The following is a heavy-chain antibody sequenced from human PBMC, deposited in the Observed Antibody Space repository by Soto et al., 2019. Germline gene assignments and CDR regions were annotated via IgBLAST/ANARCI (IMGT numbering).Heavy chain of an antibody. D-gene: IGHD2-2*01. J-gene: IGHJ4*02. CDR2: INTGKGNT. CDR1: GYTFANYA. Sequence: VQLVQSGAEVKKPGASVKVSCKAFGYTFANYAIHWVRQAPGQRPEWMGWINTGKGNTEYSQEIQDRVTITRDTSASTAYLELSGLRSEDTAIYYCARAGDDCRTTKCYVIDYWGQGTLVTVSS. CDR3: ARAGDDCRTTKCYVIDY. V-gene: IGHV1-3*04.